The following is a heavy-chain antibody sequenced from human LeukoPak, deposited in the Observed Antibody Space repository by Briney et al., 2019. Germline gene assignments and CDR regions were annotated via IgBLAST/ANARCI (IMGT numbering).Heavy chain of an antibody. J-gene: IGHJ5*02. V-gene: IGHV7-4-1*02. Sequence: ASVKVSCKASGYNLTTYAMNWVRQAPGQGLEWMGWINTNTGNPTYAQGFTGRFVFSLDTSVSTAYLQISSLKAEDTAVYYCARELLITRTWFDPWGQGTLVTVSS. CDR1: GYNLTTYA. D-gene: IGHD3-22*01. CDR3: ARELLITRTWFDP. CDR2: INTNTGNP.